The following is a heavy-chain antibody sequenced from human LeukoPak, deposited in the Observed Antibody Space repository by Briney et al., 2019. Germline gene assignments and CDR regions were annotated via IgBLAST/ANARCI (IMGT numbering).Heavy chain of an antibody. V-gene: IGHV4-39*07. CDR2: IYYSGST. D-gene: IGHD3-10*01. Sequence: SETLSLTCTVSGGSISSSSYYWGWIRQPPGKGLEWIGSIYYSGSTYYNPSLKSRVTISVDTSKNQFSLKLSSVTAADTAVYYCARVNYYGSGSYYDFDYWGQGTLVTVSS. CDR3: ARVNYYGSGSYYDFDY. CDR1: GGSISSSSYY. J-gene: IGHJ4*02.